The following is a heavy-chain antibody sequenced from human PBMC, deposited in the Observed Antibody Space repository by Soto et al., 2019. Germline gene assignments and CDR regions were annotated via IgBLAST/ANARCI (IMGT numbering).Heavy chain of an antibody. V-gene: IGHV4-4*07. Sequence: SETLSLTCTVSGGSISSYYWSWIRQPAGKGLEWIGRIYTSGSTNYNPSLKSRVTMSVDTSKNQFSLKLSSVTAADTAVYYCARDRCDSSGWYCGGASTKYNWFDPWGQGTLVTVSS. D-gene: IGHD6-19*01. J-gene: IGHJ5*02. CDR1: GGSISSYY. CDR2: IYTSGST. CDR3: ARDRCDSSGWYCGGASTKYNWFDP.